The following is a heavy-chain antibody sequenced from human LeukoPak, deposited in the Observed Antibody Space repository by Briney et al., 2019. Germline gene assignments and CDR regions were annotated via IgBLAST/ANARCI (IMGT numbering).Heavy chain of an antibody. CDR3: ASIVGTTTEFAFDI. V-gene: IGHV3-21*01. D-gene: IGHD1-26*01. CDR2: ISSSSSYI. J-gene: IGHJ3*02. CDR1: GLTFSGYT. Sequence: GGSLRLSCAASGLTFSGYTMNWVRQAPGKGLEWVSSISSSSSYIYYADSVKGRFTISRDNAKNSLYLQMNSLRAEDTAVYYCASIVGTTTEFAFDIWGQGTMVTVSS.